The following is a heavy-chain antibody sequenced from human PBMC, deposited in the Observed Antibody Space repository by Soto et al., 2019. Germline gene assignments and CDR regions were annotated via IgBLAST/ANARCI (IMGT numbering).Heavy chain of an antibody. CDR1: GGTFSSYA. J-gene: IGHJ6*02. V-gene: IGHV1-69*13. D-gene: IGHD6-19*01. Sequence: ASVKVSCKASGGTFSSYAISWVRQAPGQGLEWMGGIIPIFRTANYARKFQGRVTLTVDESTSTAYMELSSLRSEDTAVYYCAKDKVARRYGSGWFGGGMNVWGRGTTVTVSS. CDR2: IIPIFRTA. CDR3: AKDKVARRYGSGWFGGGMNV.